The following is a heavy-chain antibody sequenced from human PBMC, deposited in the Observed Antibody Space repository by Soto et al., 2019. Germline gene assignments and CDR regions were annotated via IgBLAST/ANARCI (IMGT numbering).Heavy chain of an antibody. CDR3: ARYKTSTWGAFDN. Sequence: PSETLSLTCAVYGGSFSGYYWTWIRQPPGKGLEWIGYIYHSGSANYNPSLKSRVNISGDTSKNQFSLRLSSVTAADTAVYYGARYKTSTWGAFDNWGQGTMVTFSS. D-gene: IGHD2-2*01. J-gene: IGHJ3*02. CDR2: IYHSGSA. V-gene: IGHV4-59*08. CDR1: GGSFSGYY.